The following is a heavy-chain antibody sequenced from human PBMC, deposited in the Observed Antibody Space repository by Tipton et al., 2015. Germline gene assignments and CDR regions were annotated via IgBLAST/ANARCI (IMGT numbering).Heavy chain of an antibody. V-gene: IGHV1-46*01. Sequence: QLVQSGAEVKKPGASVKVSCKASGYTFSNYYMHWVRQAPGQGLEWMGIINPSGGNTTYAQKFQGRVTMTRDTSTSTVYMDLSSLRSEDTAVYYCARTTVTTFSDVFDMWGQGTMVTVSS. D-gene: IGHD4-11*01. CDR1: GYTFSNYY. CDR3: ARTTVTTFSDVFDM. CDR2: INPSGGNT. J-gene: IGHJ3*02.